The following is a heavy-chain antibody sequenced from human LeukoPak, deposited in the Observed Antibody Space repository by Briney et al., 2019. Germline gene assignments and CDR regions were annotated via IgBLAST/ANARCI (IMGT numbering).Heavy chain of an antibody. CDR1: GGTFSSYA. CDR3: ASSTIYMRNIVVVPAAAIYYYYYMDV. D-gene: IGHD2-2*01. Sequence: GASVKVSCKASGGTFSSYAISWVRQAPGQGLEWMGGIIPIFGTANYAQKFQGRVTITADESTSTAYMELSSLRSEDTAVYYCASSTIYMRNIVVVPAAAIYYYYYMDVWGKGTTVTISS. J-gene: IGHJ6*03. V-gene: IGHV1-69*13. CDR2: IIPIFGTA.